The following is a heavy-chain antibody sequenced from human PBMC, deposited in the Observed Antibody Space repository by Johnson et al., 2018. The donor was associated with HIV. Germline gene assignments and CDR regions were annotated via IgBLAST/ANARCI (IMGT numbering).Heavy chain of an antibody. D-gene: IGHD2-8*01. CDR2: ISYDGHNE. Sequence: QVQLVESGGGLVQPGGSLRLSCAASGFTFNNAWMSWVRQAPGKGLEWVAVISYDGHNEYYADSVEGRFTVSRDNTKNTLYLQMNSLRADDTAIYYCAREDPVLRALDIWGQGT. J-gene: IGHJ3*02. V-gene: IGHV3-30*03. CDR1: GFTFNNAW. CDR3: AREDPVLRALDI.